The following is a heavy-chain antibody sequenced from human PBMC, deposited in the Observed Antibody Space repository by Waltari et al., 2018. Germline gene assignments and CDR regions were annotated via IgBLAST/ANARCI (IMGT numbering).Heavy chain of an antibody. CDR3: ARDSESFDY. CDR1: GGSIGNYY. D-gene: IGHD3-10*01. V-gene: IGHV4-4*07. CDR2: IYIGGST. J-gene: IGHJ4*02. Sequence: QVQLQESGPGLVKTSETVSLICTVSGGSIGNYYWSWIRQPAGKGLEWIGRIYIGGSTNYNPSLKGRVSMSIDASKNQFSLKLTSVTAADTAVYYCARDSESFDYWGQGTLVTVSS.